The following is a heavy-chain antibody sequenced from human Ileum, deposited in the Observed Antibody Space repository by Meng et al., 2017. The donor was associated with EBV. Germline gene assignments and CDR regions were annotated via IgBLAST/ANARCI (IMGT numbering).Heavy chain of an antibody. V-gene: IGHV4-4*02. CDR2: IYHSGAT. J-gene: IGHJ4*02. CDR1: GASANGHPW. Sequence: VPVPGLVTPTGPVSLTGTRAGASANGHPWWSCDRQPPGEGLEWIGQIYHSGATNYNPSLKSRVTISVDTSENQFSLELNSVTAADTAVYYCARIPYGDIYSAYFDYWSPGTLVTVSS. CDR3: ARIPYGDIYSAYFDY. D-gene: IGHD2-21*02.